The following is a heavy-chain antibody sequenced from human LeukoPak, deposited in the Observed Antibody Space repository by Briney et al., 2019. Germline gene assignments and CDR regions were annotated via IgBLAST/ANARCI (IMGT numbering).Heavy chain of an antibody. CDR3: ARDLGVGMDV. V-gene: IGHV4-59*01. Sequence: SETLSLTCTVSNGPINTYQWSWIRQPPGKGLEWIGYIYYSGSTNYNPSLKSRVTISVDTSKNQFSLKLSSVTAADTAVYYCARDLGVGMDVRGKGTTVTISS. J-gene: IGHJ6*04. CDR1: NGPINTYQ. CDR2: IYYSGST.